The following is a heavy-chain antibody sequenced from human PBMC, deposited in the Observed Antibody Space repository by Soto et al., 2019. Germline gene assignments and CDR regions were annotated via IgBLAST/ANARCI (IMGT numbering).Heavy chain of an antibody. CDR3: AREATHFDYTSSHYGMDV. CDR2: ITPMFGRA. V-gene: IGHV1-69*01. D-gene: IGHD6-6*01. CDR1: GGTFSTHA. Sequence: QVQLVQSGAEVKKPGSSVKVSCEASGGTFSTHAINWVRQAPGQGLEWMGGITPMFGRATYAQKFQGRVWITAYESTSTVYMDLSSLTSEDTAVYYCAREATHFDYTSSHYGMDVWGQGTAVTVSS. J-gene: IGHJ6*02.